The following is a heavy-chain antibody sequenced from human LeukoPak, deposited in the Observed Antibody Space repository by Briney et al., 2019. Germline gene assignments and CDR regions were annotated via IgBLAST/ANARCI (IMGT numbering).Heavy chain of an antibody. D-gene: IGHD4-17*01. Sequence: GGSLRLSCAASGFTFSDYYMTWIRQAPGKGLEWISYISSGDGPTYYADSVKGRFTISRDNAKNSLFLQMNSLRAEDTAVYYCAKVYSSDYGDYPFDCWGQGTLVTVSS. CDR1: GFTFSDYY. V-gene: IGHV3-11*04. CDR2: ISSGDGPT. CDR3: AKVYSSDYGDYPFDC. J-gene: IGHJ4*02.